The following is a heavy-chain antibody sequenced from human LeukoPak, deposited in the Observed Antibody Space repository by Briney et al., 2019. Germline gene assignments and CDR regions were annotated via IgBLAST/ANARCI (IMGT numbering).Heavy chain of an antibody. D-gene: IGHD5-18*01. V-gene: IGHV4-34*01. J-gene: IGHJ6*03. Sequence: SETLSLTCAVYGGSFSGYCWSWIRQPPGKGLEWIGEINHSGSTNYNPSLKSRVTISVDTSKNQFSLKLSSVTAADTAVYYCARDRGYSYGYDYYYYMDVWGKGTTVTVSS. CDR3: ARDRGYSYGYDYYYYMDV. CDR1: GGSFSGYC. CDR2: INHSGST.